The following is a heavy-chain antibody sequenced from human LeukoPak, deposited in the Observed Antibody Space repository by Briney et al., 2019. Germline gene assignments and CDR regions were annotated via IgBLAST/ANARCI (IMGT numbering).Heavy chain of an antibody. V-gene: IGHV4-59*08. D-gene: IGHD3-16*02. J-gene: IGHJ4*02. CDR1: GGSISSYY. CDR3: ARQLSDYDYVWGSYRPTWWFDY. Sequence: PSETLSLTCTVSGGSISSYYWSWIRQPPGRGLEWIGYIYYSGSTNYNPSLKSRVTISVDTSKNQFSLKLSSVTAADTAVYYCARQLSDYDYVWGSYRPTWWFDYWGQGTLVTVSS. CDR2: IYYSGST.